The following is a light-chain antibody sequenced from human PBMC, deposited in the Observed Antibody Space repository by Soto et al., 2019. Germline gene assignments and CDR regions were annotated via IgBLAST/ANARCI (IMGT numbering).Light chain of an antibody. CDR1: QSVGSSY. J-gene: IGKJ1*01. Sequence: EIVFTQSPRTLSLSPGERATLSCRASQSVGSSYLAWYQQKPGQAPRLLIYGASIRATGIPDRFSGRGSGTDFSLTISRLEPEDFAVYFCQQYGSSLWTFGQGTKVDIK. CDR3: QQYGSSLWT. V-gene: IGKV3-20*01. CDR2: GAS.